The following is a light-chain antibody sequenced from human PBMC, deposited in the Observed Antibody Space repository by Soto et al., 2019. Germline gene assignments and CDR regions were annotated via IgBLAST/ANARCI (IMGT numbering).Light chain of an antibody. CDR1: STNLGAGYE. CDR2: GNT. J-gene: IGLJ2*01. Sequence: QSVLTQPPSVSGAPRQRVTMSCTGSSTNLGAGYEVHWYQHVPGTAPTLLISGNTNRPSGVPDRFSGAKSGTSASLAISGLQAADEADYYCQSYDNRLTAVVFGGGTKLTVL. CDR3: QSYDNRLTAVV. V-gene: IGLV1-40*01.